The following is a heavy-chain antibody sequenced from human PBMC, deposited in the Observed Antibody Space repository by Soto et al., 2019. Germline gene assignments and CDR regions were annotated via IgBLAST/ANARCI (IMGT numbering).Heavy chain of an antibody. J-gene: IGHJ1*01. V-gene: IGHV3-23*01. Sequence: GGSLRLSCAASGFTFSSYAMSWVRQAPGKELEWVSVITSTGDNIYYLDYVRGRFAISRDNSQNTVSLQMNSLRVEDTAVYYCARERQGRAEHWGQGT. CDR1: GFTFSSYA. D-gene: IGHD1-26*01. CDR3: ARERQGRAEH. CDR2: ITSTGDNI.